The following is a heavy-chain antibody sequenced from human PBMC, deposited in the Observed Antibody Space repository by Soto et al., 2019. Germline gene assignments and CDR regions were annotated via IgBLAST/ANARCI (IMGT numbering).Heavy chain of an antibody. CDR2: IFSTGSS. CDR1: GDSVTSGTYY. V-gene: IGHV4-61*01. J-gene: IGHJ5*01. CDR3: ARHQHTVRGFDP. Sequence: SETLSLTCTVSGDSVTSGTYYWTWIRHPPGKGLEYIGYIFSTGSSNYNPSLKSRVTMSVDTSRNQFTLRLSSVTAADTAVYYCARHQHTVRGFDPWGEATLVTVSS. D-gene: IGHD2-21*01.